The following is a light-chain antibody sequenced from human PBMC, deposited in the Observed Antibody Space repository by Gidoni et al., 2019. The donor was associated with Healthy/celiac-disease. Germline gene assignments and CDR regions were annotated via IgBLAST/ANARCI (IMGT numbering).Light chain of an antibody. Sequence: EIVLTQSPATLSLSPGERATLSCRASQSVSSYLAWYQQKPGQAPRLLIYDASNRATGIPARFCGGESRTDFTLTISSLEPEDFAVYYCQQRSNWPPLTFGGGTKVEIK. CDR3: QQRSNWPPLT. V-gene: IGKV3-11*01. J-gene: IGKJ4*01. CDR1: QSVSSY. CDR2: DAS.